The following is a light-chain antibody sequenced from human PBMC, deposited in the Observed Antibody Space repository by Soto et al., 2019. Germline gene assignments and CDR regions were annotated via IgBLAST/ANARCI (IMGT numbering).Light chain of an antibody. CDR1: QSVSIY. J-gene: IGKJ1*01. CDR2: AAS. Sequence: DVQMTQSPSSLSASVGDRVTITCRASQSVSIYLNWYQQKPGKAPNLLISAASSLQNGVPSRFRGSGSGTNFTLTISGRQPEDFATYYWQQSYSTPPWTFGQGTKVEIK. CDR3: QQSYSTPPWT. V-gene: IGKV1-39*01.